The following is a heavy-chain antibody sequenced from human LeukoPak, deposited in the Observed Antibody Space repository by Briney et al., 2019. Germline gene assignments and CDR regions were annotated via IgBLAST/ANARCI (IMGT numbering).Heavy chain of an antibody. J-gene: IGHJ1*01. CDR1: AGSISSGGYY. Sequence: KSSETLSLTCTVSAGSISSGGYYWTWIRQHPGKGLEWIGYIYYSGSTYYNPSLKSRVTISVDTSKNQFSLRLSSVTAADTAVYYCALGYCGGGSCYAREYFQHWGQGTLVTVSS. D-gene: IGHD2-15*01. CDR2: IYYSGST. V-gene: IGHV4-31*03. CDR3: ALGYCGGGSCYAREYFQH.